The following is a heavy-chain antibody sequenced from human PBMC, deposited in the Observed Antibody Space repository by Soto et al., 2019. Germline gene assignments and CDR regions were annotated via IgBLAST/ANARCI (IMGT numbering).Heavy chain of an antibody. CDR2: IYWDDDK. D-gene: IGHD3-3*01. J-gene: IGHJ4*02. Sequence: QITLNESGPTVVRPTETLTLTCRVSGFSLTTCGLGVGWIRQSPGKAPEWLALIYWDDDKRYSASLKSRLTITKDTSKNQVVLTVSDLDPTDTATYYCAHRVLRTVFGLVTTTAIYFDFWGQGTPVAVSS. CDR1: GFSLTTCGLG. V-gene: IGHV2-5*02. CDR3: AHRVLRTVFGLVTTTAIYFDF.